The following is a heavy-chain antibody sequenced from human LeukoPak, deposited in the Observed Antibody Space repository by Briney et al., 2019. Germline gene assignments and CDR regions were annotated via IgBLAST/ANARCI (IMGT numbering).Heavy chain of an antibody. CDR3: ARSRIAVAGPPSS. CDR2: INPSGGST. Sequence: ASVKVSCKASGYTLTSYYMHWVRQAPGQGLEWMGIINPSGGSTSYAQKFQGRVTMTRDTSTSTVYMELSSLRSEDTAVYYCARSRIAVAGPPSSWGQGTLVTVSS. V-gene: IGHV1-46*03. D-gene: IGHD6-19*01. J-gene: IGHJ4*02. CDR1: GYTLTSYY.